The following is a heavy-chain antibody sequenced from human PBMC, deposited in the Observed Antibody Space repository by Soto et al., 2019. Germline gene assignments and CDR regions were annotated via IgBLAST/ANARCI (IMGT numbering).Heavy chain of an antibody. CDR1: GGTFSSYT. Sequence: QVQLVQSGAEVKKPGSSVKVSCKASGGTFSSYTISWVRQAPGQGVEGMGRIIPILGIANYAQKVQGRVTLTADKSTITAYMELSSLRSEDTAVYYCARALQGRSCFDYWGQGTLVTVSS. J-gene: IGHJ4*02. V-gene: IGHV1-69*02. D-gene: IGHD4-4*01. CDR2: IIPILGIA. CDR3: ARALQGRSCFDY.